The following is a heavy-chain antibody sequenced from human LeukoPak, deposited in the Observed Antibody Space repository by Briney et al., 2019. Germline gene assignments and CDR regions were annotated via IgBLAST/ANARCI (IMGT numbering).Heavy chain of an antibody. V-gene: IGHV3-7*03. CDR2: INRDEGER. CDR3: ARGHHGMDV. J-gene: IGHJ6*02. Sequence: GGSLRLSCAASGFMFNNEWMNWVRQAPGKGPEWVAYINRDEGERSYVDSVKGRFSISRDNARNSLYLQMNSLRADDTAVYYCARGHHGMDVWGQGATVTVSS. CDR1: GFMFNNEW.